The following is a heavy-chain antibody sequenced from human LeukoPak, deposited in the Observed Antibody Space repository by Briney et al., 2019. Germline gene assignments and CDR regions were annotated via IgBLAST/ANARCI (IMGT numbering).Heavy chain of an antibody. CDR1: GYTFTSNY. CDR2: INPSGGRT. CDR3: ARDRGFPGGGLELRDLTYYFDY. D-gene: IGHD1-7*01. Sequence: ASVKVSCKASGYTFTSNYMHWVRQAPGQGLEWMGIINPSGGRTSYAQKFQGRVTMTRDMSTSTVYMELSSLRSEDTAVYYCARDRGFPGGGLELRDLTYYFDYWGQGTLVTVSS. V-gene: IGHV1-46*01. J-gene: IGHJ4*02.